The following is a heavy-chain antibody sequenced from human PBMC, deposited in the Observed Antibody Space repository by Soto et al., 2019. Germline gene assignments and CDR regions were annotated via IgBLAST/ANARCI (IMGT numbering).Heavy chain of an antibody. CDR1: GFSLTTSGVG. Sequence: ESCPTLVNPTQTLTLTCTFSGFSLTTSGVGVGWIRQPPGKALEWLALIYWNDEKRYSPSLKSRLTITKDTSRNQVVLTMTNMDPVDTATYYCAHRLRWLANFDYWGQGTLVTVSS. CDR2: IYWNDEK. J-gene: IGHJ4*02. D-gene: IGHD6-19*01. CDR3: AHRLRWLANFDY. V-gene: IGHV2-5*01.